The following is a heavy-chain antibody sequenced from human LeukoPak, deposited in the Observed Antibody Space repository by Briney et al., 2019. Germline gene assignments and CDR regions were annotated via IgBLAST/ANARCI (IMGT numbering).Heavy chain of an antibody. Sequence: KASETLSLTCTVSGYFISSAYYWGWIRQPPGKGLEWIGSIHYSGSTDYNPSLKSRVNILADTSKNQFSLKLNSVTAADTAVYYCAKLTMVGGFDPWGQGTLVTVSS. J-gene: IGHJ5*02. CDR2: IHYSGST. CDR3: AKLTMVGGFDP. V-gene: IGHV4-38-2*02. CDR1: GYFISSAYY. D-gene: IGHD3-10*01.